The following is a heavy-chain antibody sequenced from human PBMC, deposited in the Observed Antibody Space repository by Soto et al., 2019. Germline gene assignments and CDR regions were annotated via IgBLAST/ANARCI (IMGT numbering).Heavy chain of an antibody. CDR2: ISGSGGST. CDR3: ASVSYYDSRGYSRRLTNATFDH. J-gene: IGHJ4*02. D-gene: IGHD3-22*01. V-gene: IGHV3-23*01. Sequence: GGSLRLSCAASGFTFSSNAMSWVRQAPGKGLEWVSAISGSGGSTYYADSVKGRFTISRDNSKNTLYLQMDSLRADDTAVYYCASVSYYDSRGYSRRLTNATFDHWGQGILVTVSS. CDR1: GFTFSSNA.